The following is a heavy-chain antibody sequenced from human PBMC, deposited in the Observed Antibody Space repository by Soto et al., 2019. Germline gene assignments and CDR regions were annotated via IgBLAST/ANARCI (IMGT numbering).Heavy chain of an antibody. CDR2: IKSKTDGGTT. Sequence: PXGALRLSFAASGFTFSNAWMSWVRQAPGKGLDWVGRIKSKTDGGTTDYAAPVKGRFTISRDDSKNTLYLQMNSLKTEDTAVYYCTTRLKYKLHPGYYYYGMDVWGQGTTVTVSS. D-gene: IGHD2-2*01. CDR3: TTRLKYKLHPGYYYYGMDV. J-gene: IGHJ6*02. V-gene: IGHV3-15*01. CDR1: GFTFSNAW.